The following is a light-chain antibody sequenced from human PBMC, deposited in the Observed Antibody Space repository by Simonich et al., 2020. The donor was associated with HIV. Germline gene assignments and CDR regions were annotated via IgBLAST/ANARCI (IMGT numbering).Light chain of an antibody. CDR2: SSN. V-gene: IGLV1-44*01. CDR3: GAWDDSLNGWV. Sequence: QSVLTQPPSASGTPGQRVTISCSGSRSNIGSNTVNWYQHLPGTAPQFLIYSSNQRPSGGPARFSGSKSGTSASRAISGLQSEDEADYYCGAWDDSLNGWVFGGGTKLTIL. J-gene: IGLJ3*02. CDR1: RSNIGSNT.